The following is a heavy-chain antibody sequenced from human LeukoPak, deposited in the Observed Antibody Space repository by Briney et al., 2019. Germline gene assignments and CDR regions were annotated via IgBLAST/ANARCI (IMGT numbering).Heavy chain of an antibody. Sequence: PGGSLRLSCAASGFTFSSYEMNWVRQAPGKGLEWVAIISYDGSNKYYADSVKGRFTISSDNSKNTLYLQMNSLRAEDTAVYYCAKDPHPYSSSWPIIYYFDYWGQGTLVTVSS. J-gene: IGHJ4*02. D-gene: IGHD6-13*01. V-gene: IGHV3-30*18. CDR3: AKDPHPYSSSWPIIYYFDY. CDR1: GFTFSSYE. CDR2: ISYDGSNK.